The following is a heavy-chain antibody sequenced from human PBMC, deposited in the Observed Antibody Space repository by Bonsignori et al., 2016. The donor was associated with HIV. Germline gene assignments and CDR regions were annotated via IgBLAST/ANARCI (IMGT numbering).Heavy chain of an antibody. V-gene: IGHV3-9*01. CDR2: ISWNSGSI. Sequence: VRQAPGKGLEWVSGISWNSGSIGYADSVKGRFTISRDNAKNSLYLQMNSLRAEDTALYYCAKDMASQIRTVRYPDYWGQGTLVTVSS. CDR3: AKDMASQIRTVRYPDY. D-gene: IGHD3/OR15-3a*01. J-gene: IGHJ4*02.